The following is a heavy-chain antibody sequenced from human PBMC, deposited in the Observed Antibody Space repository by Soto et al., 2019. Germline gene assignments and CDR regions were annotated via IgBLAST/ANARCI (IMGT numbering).Heavy chain of an antibody. CDR1: GYTFTSNS. J-gene: IGHJ6*02. CDR2: INPSGGST. CDR3: ARVRNQSKYWSWPEPTTGAMYGMAV. Sequence: GASAKPSSKASGYTFTSNSMYCVRQDTEQGLEWMGIINPSGGSTSYAQKFQGRVTMTRDTSTSTVYMELSSLRSEDTAVYYCARVRNQSKYWSWPEPTTGAMYGMAVWXQGTTVTVSS. D-gene: IGHD2-2*01. V-gene: IGHV1-46*01.